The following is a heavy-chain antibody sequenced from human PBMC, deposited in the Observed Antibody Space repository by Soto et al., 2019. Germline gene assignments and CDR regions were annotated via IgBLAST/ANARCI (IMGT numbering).Heavy chain of an antibody. J-gene: IGHJ4*01. CDR3: ARGLSGTLFDN. V-gene: IGHV4-31*03. CDR1: GGSISTGGYY. CDR2: IYYSGST. D-gene: IGHD3-10*01. Sequence: QVQLQESGPGLVKPSQTLSLTCTVSGGSISTGGYYWTWIRQHPGKGLEWIGYIYYSGSTYYNPSLKSRVTISVDTSKHQLSLKLSSVTAADTAVYYWARGLSGTLFDNWGHGTLVTVSS.